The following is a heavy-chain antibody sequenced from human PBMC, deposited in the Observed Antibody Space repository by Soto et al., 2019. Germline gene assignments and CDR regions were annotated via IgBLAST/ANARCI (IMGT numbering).Heavy chain of an antibody. J-gene: IGHJ6*02. V-gene: IGHV3-7*01. CDR1: GFTFSSYW. CDR3: ARDPNIVLVPAALRSYYYYYGMDV. CDR2: IKQDGSET. D-gene: IGHD2-2*01. Sequence: PGGSLRLSCAASGFTFSSYWMSWVRQAPGKGPEWVANIKQDGSETYYVDSVKGRFTISRDNAKNSLYLQMNSLRAEDTAVYYCARDPNIVLVPAALRSYYYYYGMDVWGQGTTVTVSS.